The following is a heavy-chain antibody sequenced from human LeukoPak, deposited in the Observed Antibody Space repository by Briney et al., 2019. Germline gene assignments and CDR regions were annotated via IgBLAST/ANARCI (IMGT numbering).Heavy chain of an antibody. J-gene: IGHJ4*02. CDR2: ISSSSIYI. D-gene: IGHD5-18*01. CDR1: GFTFSNYW. V-gene: IGHV3-21*01. CDR3: ARGADNYGYIFDY. Sequence: GGSLRLSCAASGFTFSNYWMHWVRQAPGKGLEWVSSISSSSIYIYYADSVKGRFTISRDNAKNSLYLQMNSLRAEDTAVYYCARGADNYGYIFDYWGQGTLVTVSS.